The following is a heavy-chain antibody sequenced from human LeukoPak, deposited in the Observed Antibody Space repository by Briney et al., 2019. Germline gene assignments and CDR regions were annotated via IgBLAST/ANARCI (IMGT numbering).Heavy chain of an antibody. CDR3: ARDGKFNVVVPAATPSTGFDP. CDR1: GGSISSSSYY. CDR2: IYYSGST. J-gene: IGHJ5*02. V-gene: IGHV4-39*02. D-gene: IGHD2-2*01. Sequence: SETLSLTCTVSGGSISSSSYYRGWIRQPPGKGLEWIGSIYYSGSTYYNPSLKSRVTISVDTSKNQFSLKLSSVTAADTAVYYCARDGKFNVVVPAATPSTGFDPWGQGTLVTVSS.